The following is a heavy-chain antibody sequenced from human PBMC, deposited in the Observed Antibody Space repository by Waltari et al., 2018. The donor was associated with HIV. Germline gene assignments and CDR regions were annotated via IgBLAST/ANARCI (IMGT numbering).Heavy chain of an antibody. CDR1: GGTFKTYY. CDR3: ARGLWKKVETIMGLYTYYYDVMDV. CDR2: INSSGET. J-gene: IGHJ6*02. Sequence: QVQLQQWGAGLLKHSETLSLPCAVYGGTFKTYYWPWIRQSPARWLEWIGEINSSGETTISPSLKSGVTLSLDKSKNLFSLRINSVTSADAGLYDCARGLWKKVETIMGLYTYYYDVMDVWGQGTTV. V-gene: IGHV4-34*02. D-gene: IGHD3-22*01.